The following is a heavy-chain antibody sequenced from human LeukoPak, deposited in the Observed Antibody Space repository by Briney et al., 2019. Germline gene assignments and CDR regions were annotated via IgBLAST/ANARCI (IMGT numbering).Heavy chain of an antibody. Sequence: GGSLRLSCAASGFSFSTYGLQWVRQAPGKGLEWVAFIRYDGSNKYYADSVKGRFTISRDNSKSTLYLQVNSLRAEDTDVYYCAKEPAEWGQGTLVTVSS. D-gene: IGHD2-2*01. CDR3: AKEPAE. CDR1: GFSFSTYG. CDR2: IRYDGSNK. V-gene: IGHV3-30*02. J-gene: IGHJ4*02.